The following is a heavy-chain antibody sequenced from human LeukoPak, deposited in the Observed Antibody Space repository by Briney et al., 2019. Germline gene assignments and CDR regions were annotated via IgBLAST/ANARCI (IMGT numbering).Heavy chain of an antibody. CDR2: ISYDGSNE. J-gene: IGHJ3*02. D-gene: IGHD5-24*01. Sequence: PGRSLRLSCAASGFTFSTYPIHWVRQAPGKGLEWVALISYDGSNEYYADSVKGRFTISRDNSKNTLYLQMNSLRAEDTAVYYCAKVEEKAFDIWGQGTMVTVSS. V-gene: IGHV3-30-3*01. CDR1: GFTFSTYP. CDR3: AKVEEKAFDI.